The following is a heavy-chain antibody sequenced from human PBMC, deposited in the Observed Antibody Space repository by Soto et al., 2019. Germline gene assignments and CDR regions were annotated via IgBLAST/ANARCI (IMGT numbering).Heavy chain of an antibody. D-gene: IGHD6-13*01. Sequence: ASVKVSCKSSGYTFTSYDVNWVRQATGQGLEWMGWMNPNSGDTASAQKFQDRVTMTRDTSISTAYMELSNLRSEDTAVYYCARGRLNSGWYLVSWGQGTLVTAPQ. CDR2: MNPNSGDT. J-gene: IGHJ4*02. V-gene: IGHV1-8*01. CDR3: ARGRLNSGWYLVS. CDR1: GYTFTSYD.